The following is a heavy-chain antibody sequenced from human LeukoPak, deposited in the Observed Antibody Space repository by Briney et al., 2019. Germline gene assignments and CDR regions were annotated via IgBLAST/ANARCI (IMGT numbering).Heavy chain of an antibody. CDR2: IYYSGST. J-gene: IGHJ4*02. CDR1: GGSISSGGYY. CDR3: ARSWYYYNIPDY. Sequence: SQTLSLTCTVSGGSISSGGYYWSWIRQPPGKGLEWIGYIYYSGSTYYNPSLKSRVTISVDTSKNQFSLKLSSVTAADTAVYYCARSWYYYNIPDYWGQGTLVTVSS. V-gene: IGHV4-30-4*08. D-gene: IGHD6-13*01.